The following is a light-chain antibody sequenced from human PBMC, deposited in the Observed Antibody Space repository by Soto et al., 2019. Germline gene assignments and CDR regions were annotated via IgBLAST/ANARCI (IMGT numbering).Light chain of an antibody. CDR3: QQYGSSPWIT. Sequence: EIVLTQSPCTLSLSPGERATLSCRARQSVSSSYLAWHQQKPGQAPRRLIYGASSRATGIPDRFSGSGSGTDFTLTISRLEPEEFAVYYCQQYGSSPWITFGQGTRLE. CDR2: GAS. CDR1: QSVSSSY. V-gene: IGKV3-20*01. J-gene: IGKJ5*01.